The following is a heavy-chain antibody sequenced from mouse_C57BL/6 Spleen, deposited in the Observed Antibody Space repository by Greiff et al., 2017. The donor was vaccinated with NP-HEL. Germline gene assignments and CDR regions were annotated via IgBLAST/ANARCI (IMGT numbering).Heavy chain of an antibody. D-gene: IGHD3-3*01. V-gene: IGHV1-81*01. CDR1: GYTFTSYG. CDR2: IYPRSGST. J-gene: IGHJ2*01. Sequence: QVQLQQSGAELARPGASVKLSCKASGYTFTSYGISWVKQRTGQGLEWIGEIYPRSGSTYYNEKFKGKATLTADKSSSTAYMELRSLTSEDAAVYVCARRTAHATDYFDYWGQGTTLTVSS. CDR3: ARRTAHATDYFDY.